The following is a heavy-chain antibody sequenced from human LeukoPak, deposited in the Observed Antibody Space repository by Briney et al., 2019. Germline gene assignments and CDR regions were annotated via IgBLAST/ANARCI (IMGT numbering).Heavy chain of an antibody. D-gene: IGHD6-19*01. V-gene: IGHV3-30-3*01. CDR2: ISYDGSNK. J-gene: IGHJ4*02. CDR3: ARDYQQWLVRYYFDY. CDR1: GFTFSSYA. Sequence: GGSLRLSCAASGFTFSSYAMHWVRQAPGKGLEWVAVISYDGSNKYYADSVKGRFTISRDNSKNTLYLQMNSLRAEDTAVYYCARDYQQWLVRYYFDYWGQGTLVTVSS.